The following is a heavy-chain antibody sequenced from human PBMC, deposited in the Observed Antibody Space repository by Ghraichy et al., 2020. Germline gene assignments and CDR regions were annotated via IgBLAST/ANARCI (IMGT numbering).Heavy chain of an antibody. CDR1: GFTFSSYA. CDR3: AKVDWTGYCSSTSCYNVLFDY. Sequence: LSLTCAASGFTFSSYAMSWVRQAPGKGLEWVSAISGSGGSTYYADSVKGRFTISRDNSKNTLYLQMNSLRAEDTAVYYCAKVDWTGYCSSTSCYNVLFDYWGQGTLVTVSS. CDR2: ISGSGGST. J-gene: IGHJ4*02. D-gene: IGHD2-2*02. V-gene: IGHV3-23*01.